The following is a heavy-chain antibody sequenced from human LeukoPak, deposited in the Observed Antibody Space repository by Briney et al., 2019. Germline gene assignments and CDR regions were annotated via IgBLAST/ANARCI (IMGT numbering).Heavy chain of an antibody. D-gene: IGHD4-17*01. V-gene: IGHV1-2*02. CDR3: VATTYSDYAQFDY. Sequence: GASVKVSCKTSGYTFTAYYMHWVRQAPGQGLEWMGWIKPSTGDTNYAQNFQGRVAMTRDTSITTAYMEPSRLRSDDTAMYYCVATTYSDYAQFDYWGQGTLVTVSS. CDR1: GYTFTAYY. J-gene: IGHJ4*02. CDR2: IKPSTGDT.